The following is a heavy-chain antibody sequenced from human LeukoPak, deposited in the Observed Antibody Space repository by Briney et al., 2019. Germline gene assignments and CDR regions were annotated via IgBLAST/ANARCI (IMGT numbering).Heavy chain of an antibody. D-gene: IGHD2-2*01. CDR2: IYYSGST. Sequence: SETLSLTCTVSGGSISSYYWSWIRQPPGKGLEWIGYIYYSGSTNYNPSLKSRVTISVDTSKNQFSLKLSSVTAADTAVYYCARVGGYCSSTSCFDAFDIWGQGTMVTVSS. J-gene: IGHJ3*02. CDR1: GGSISSYY. CDR3: ARVGGYCSSTSCFDAFDI. V-gene: IGHV4-59*01.